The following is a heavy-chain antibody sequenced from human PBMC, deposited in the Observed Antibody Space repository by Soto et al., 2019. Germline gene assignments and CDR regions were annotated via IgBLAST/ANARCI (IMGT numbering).Heavy chain of an antibody. CDR2: INPNSGGT. J-gene: IGHJ6*03. CDR1: GYTFTGYY. D-gene: IGHD2-15*01. V-gene: IGHV1-2*04. CDR3: ARDGGSCSGGSCHNYYNYMDV. Sequence: GASVKVSCKTSGYTFTGYYMHWVRQAPGQGLEWMGWINPNSGGTNYAQKFQGWVTMTRDTSISTAYMELSRLRSDDTAVYYCARDGGSCSGGSCHNYYNYMDVWGKGTTVTVSS.